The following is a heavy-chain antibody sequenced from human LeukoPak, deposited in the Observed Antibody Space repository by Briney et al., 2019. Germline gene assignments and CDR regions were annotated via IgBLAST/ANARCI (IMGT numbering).Heavy chain of an antibody. Sequence: GGSLRLSCAASGFTFSSYSMHWVRQAPGKGLEWVSSISSSSSYIYYADSVKGRFTISRDNAKNSLYLQMNSLRAEDTTVYYCARERGAGLSSSWIDYWGQGTLVTVSS. CDR1: GFTFSSYS. CDR3: ARERGAGLSSSWIDY. J-gene: IGHJ4*02. D-gene: IGHD6-13*01. CDR2: ISSSSSYI. V-gene: IGHV3-21*01.